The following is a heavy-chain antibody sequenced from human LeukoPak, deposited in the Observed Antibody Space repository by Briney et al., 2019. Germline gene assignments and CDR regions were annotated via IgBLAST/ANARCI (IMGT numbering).Heavy chain of an antibody. CDR3: AKRSDYGGNWNYFDY. CDR2: TNPSGGST. V-gene: IGHV3-23*01. CDR1: GFTFSTYG. D-gene: IGHD4-23*01. Sequence: GGSLRLSCAASGFTFSTYGMSWVRQAPGKGLEWVSATNPSGGSTYYADSVKGRFIISRDNSKNTLYLQMNNLRADDTAVYFRAKRSDYGGNWNYFDYWGQGTLVTVSS. J-gene: IGHJ4*02.